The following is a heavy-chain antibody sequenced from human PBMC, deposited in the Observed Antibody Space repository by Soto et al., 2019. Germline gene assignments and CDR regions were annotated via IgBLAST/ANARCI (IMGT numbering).Heavy chain of an antibody. CDR1: GFTFSSYG. CDR3: AKDRGYSYGYPYGMDV. J-gene: IGHJ6*02. V-gene: IGHV3-30*18. D-gene: IGHD5-18*01. CDR2: ISYDGSNK. Sequence: QVQLVESGGGVVQPGRSLRLSCAASGFTFSSYGMHWVRQAPGKGLEWVAVISYDGSNKYYADSVKGRFTISGDNSKNTLYLQMNSLRAEDTAVYYCAKDRGYSYGYPYGMDVWGQGTTVTVSS.